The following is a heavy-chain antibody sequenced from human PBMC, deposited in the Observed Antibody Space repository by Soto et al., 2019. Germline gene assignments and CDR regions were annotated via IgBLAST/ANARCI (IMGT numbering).Heavy chain of an antibody. J-gene: IGHJ6*02. V-gene: IGHV1-69*13. CDR1: GGTFSSYA. Sequence: GASVKVSCKASGGTFSSYAISWVRQAPGQGLEWMGGIIPIFGTANYAQKFQGRVTITADESTSTAYMELSSLRSEDTAVYYCARGGYSYVSSVYYGMDVWGQGTTVTVSS. CDR2: IIPIFGTA. D-gene: IGHD5-18*01. CDR3: ARGGYSYVSSVYYGMDV.